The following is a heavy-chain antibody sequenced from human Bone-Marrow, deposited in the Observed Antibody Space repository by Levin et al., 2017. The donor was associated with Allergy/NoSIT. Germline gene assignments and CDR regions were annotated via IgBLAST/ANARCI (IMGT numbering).Heavy chain of an antibody. CDR3: AKAPYYYDSSGYYNDY. V-gene: IGHV3-23*01. J-gene: IGHJ4*02. CDR1: GFTFSSYA. CDR2: ISGSGGST. Sequence: PGGSLRLSCAASGFTFSSYAMSWVRQAPGKGLEWVSAISGSGGSTYYADSVKGRFTISRDNSKNTLYLQMNSLRAEDTAVYYCAKAPYYYDSSGYYNDYWGQGTLVTVSS. D-gene: IGHD3-22*01.